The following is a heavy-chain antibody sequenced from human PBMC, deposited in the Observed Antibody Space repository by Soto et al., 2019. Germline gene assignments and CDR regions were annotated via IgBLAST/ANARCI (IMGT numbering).Heavy chain of an antibody. Sequence: SETLSLTCAVYGGSFSGYYWSWIRQPPGKGLEWIGEINHSGSTNYNPSLKSRVTISVDTSKNQFSLKLSSVTAADTAVYYCASQARAPYYYGSGPDYWGQGTLVTASS. V-gene: IGHV4-34*01. CDR2: INHSGST. J-gene: IGHJ4*02. CDR1: GGSFSGYY. D-gene: IGHD3-10*01. CDR3: ASQARAPYYYGSGPDY.